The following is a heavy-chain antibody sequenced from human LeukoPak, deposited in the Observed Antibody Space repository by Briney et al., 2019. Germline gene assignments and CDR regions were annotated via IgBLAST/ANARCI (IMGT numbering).Heavy chain of an antibody. CDR2: INPNSGGT. CDR3: ARLLAVAGTYYYYYYMDV. J-gene: IGHJ6*03. D-gene: IGHD6-19*01. CDR1: GHTFTVYY. Sequence: ASVKVSCKASGHTFTVYYMHWVRQAPGQGLEWMGWINPNSGGTNYAQKFQGRVTMTRDTSISTAYMELSRLRSDDTAVYYCARLLAVAGTYYYYYYMDVWGKGTTVTISS. V-gene: IGHV1-2*02.